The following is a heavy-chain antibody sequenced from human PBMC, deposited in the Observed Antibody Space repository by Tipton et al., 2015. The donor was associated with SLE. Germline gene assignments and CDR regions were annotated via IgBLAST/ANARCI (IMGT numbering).Heavy chain of an antibody. CDR1: GFTFSNNW. CDR2: IREDGSEK. D-gene: IGHD2-21*01. J-gene: IGHJ4*02. Sequence: SLRLSCIVSGFTFSNNWMAWVRQAPGKGLEWVAHIREDGSEKFHVDSVRGRFAISRDNSNSMLYLQMNSLRAGDTAVYYCARVRGGDGLRDYFGYWGQGTLVTV. V-gene: IGHV3-7*03. CDR3: ARVRGGDGLRDYFGY.